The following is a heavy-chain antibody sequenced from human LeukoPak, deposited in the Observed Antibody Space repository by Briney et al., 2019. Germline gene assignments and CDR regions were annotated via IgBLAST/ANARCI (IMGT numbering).Heavy chain of an antibody. D-gene: IGHD6-13*01. CDR2: IYTSGST. V-gene: IGHV4-61*02. CDR1: GGSISSGSYY. Sequence: SQTLSLTCTVSGGSISSGSYYWSWIRQPAGKGLEWIGRIYTSGSTNYNPSLKCRVTISVDTSKNQFSLKLSSVTAADTAVYYCARRVAAAGSFSLVYYYYMDVWGKGTTVTVSS. J-gene: IGHJ6*03. CDR3: ARRVAAAGSFSLVYYYYMDV.